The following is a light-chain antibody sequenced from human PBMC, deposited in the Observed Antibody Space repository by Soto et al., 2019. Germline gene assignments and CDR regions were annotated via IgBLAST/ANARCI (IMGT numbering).Light chain of an antibody. CDR1: SSDVGGYNY. CDR2: DVS. J-gene: IGLJ2*01. V-gene: IGLV2-14*01. Sequence: QSALTQPASVSGSPGQSITISCTGTSSDVGGYNYLSWYQQHPGKAPKLMIYDVSNRPSGVSNRFSGSKSGNTASLTISGLQPEDEADYYCSSYTSSSTQLVFGGGTKLTVL. CDR3: SSYTSSSTQLV.